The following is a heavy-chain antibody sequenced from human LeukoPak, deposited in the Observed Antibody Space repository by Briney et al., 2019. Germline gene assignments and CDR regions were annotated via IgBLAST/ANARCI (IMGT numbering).Heavy chain of an antibody. J-gene: IGHJ5*01. Sequence: SETLSLTCAVYAGSFNDYYWTWIRQPPGKGLEWIGEIDHRGRSTYNPSLKSRVTISVDTSKNKFSLRLESVTAPDTAVYKCARARIKRFGDFFTVPTIFDSWGQGTLVTVSS. CDR3: ARARIKRFGDFFTVPTIFDS. V-gene: IGHV4-34*01. CDR1: AGSFNDYY. D-gene: IGHD3-16*01. CDR2: IDHRGRS.